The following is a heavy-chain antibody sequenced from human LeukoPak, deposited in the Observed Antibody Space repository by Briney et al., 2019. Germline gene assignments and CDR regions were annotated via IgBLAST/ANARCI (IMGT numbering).Heavy chain of an antibody. CDR2: ISSSSSTI. V-gene: IGHV3-48*04. J-gene: IGHJ4*02. D-gene: IGHD6-19*01. CDR3: ARDHFPGGWSPYYFDY. CDR1: GFTFSSYS. Sequence: GGSLRLSCAASGFTFSSYSMNWVRQAPGKGLEWVSYISSSSSTIYYADSVKGRFTISRDNAKNSLYLQMNSLRAEDTAVYYCARDHFPGGWSPYYFDYWGQGTLVTVSS.